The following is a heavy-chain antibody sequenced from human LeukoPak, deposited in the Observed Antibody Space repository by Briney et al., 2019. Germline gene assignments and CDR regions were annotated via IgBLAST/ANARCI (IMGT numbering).Heavy chain of an antibody. Sequence: ASVKVSCKASGYTFTSYGISWVRQAPGQGLEWMGWISAYNGNTNYAQKLQGRVTMTTDTSTSTAYMELRSLRSDDTAVYYCARVGYSSSWYEGSFDYWGQGTLVTVSS. D-gene: IGHD6-13*01. V-gene: IGHV1-18*01. J-gene: IGHJ4*02. CDR2: ISAYNGNT. CDR3: ARVGYSSSWYEGSFDY. CDR1: GYTFTSYG.